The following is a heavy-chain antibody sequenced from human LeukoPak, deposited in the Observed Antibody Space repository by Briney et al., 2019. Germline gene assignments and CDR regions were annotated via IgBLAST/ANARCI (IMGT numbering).Heavy chain of an antibody. V-gene: IGHV3-53*01. CDR1: GFTFSNAW. Sequence: GGSLSLSCAASGFTFSNAWMSWVRKPPGKGLEWVSVIYSGGSTYYADSVKGRFTISRDNSKNTLYLQMNSLRAEDTAVYYCARDHLQLRGYFDYWGQGTLVTVSS. CDR3: ARDHLQLRGYFDY. J-gene: IGHJ4*02. CDR2: IYSGGST. D-gene: IGHD1-1*01.